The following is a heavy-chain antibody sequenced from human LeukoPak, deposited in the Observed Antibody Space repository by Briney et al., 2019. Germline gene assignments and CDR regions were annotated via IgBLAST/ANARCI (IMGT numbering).Heavy chain of an antibody. CDR2: IYYSGST. Sequence: SETLSLTCTVSGGSISSSSYYWGWIRQPPGKGLEWIGSIYYSGSTNYNPSLKSRIIISVDKSKNQFSLRLSSVTAADTAMYYCARYRYDNVWGSYRYFNDWGQGTLVTVSS. CDR1: GGSISSSSYY. J-gene: IGHJ4*02. CDR3: ARYRYDNVWGSYRYFND. V-gene: IGHV4-39*07. D-gene: IGHD3-16*02.